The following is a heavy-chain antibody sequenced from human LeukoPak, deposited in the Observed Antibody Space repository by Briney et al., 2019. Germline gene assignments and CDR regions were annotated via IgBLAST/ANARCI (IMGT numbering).Heavy chain of an antibody. CDR1: GWSFSKYA. CDR2: FSGAGAP. J-gene: IGHJ4*02. CDR3: AKANWVSNAAAVW. D-gene: IGHD2-15*01. Sequence: GGSLRLSCAASGWSFSKYAMSWVRQAPARGPEWVLIFSGAGAPFSPDSVQGRFTLSRDDSSNTVSLQLNNLRLEDTAIYYCAKANWVSNAAAVWWGQGTQVTVSS. V-gene: IGHV3-23*01.